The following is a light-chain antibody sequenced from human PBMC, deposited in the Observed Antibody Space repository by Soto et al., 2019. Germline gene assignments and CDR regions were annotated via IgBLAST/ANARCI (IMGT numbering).Light chain of an antibody. CDR3: SSYASSSTPYV. V-gene: IGLV2-14*01. Sequence: QSARNQPASVSGAPGQAITISCTGTSSDVGGYNYVSWYQQHPGKAPKLMIYDVSNRPSGVSNRFSGSKSGNTASLTISGLQAEDEADYYCSSYASSSTPYVFGTGTKVTVL. CDR2: DVS. J-gene: IGLJ1*01. CDR1: SSDVGGYNY.